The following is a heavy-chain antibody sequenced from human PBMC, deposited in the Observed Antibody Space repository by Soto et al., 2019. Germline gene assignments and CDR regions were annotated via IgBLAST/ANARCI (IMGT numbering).Heavy chain of an antibody. Sequence: QVQLVQSGAEVKKPGASVKVACTASGYTFTTYTMHCVRQAPGQRLEWMGWINAANGNTRYSQTFQGRVTLTRDTSAYTAYMELSSLTSEDTAVYYCTSDPPTTVTTAQHFDYWGQGTLVSVSS. CDR1: GYTFTTYT. J-gene: IGHJ4*02. V-gene: IGHV1-3*01. CDR3: TSDPPTTVTTAQHFDY. D-gene: IGHD4-17*01. CDR2: INAANGNT.